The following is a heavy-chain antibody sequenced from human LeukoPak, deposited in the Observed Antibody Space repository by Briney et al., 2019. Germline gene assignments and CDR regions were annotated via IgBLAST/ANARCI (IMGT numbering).Heavy chain of an antibody. V-gene: IGHV3-33*01. CDR3: TIAYYDILTGYYVDDY. Sequence: PGRSLRLSCAASGFTFSSYGMHWVRQAPGKGLEWVAVIWYDGSNKYYADSVKGRFTISRDNSKNTLYLQMNSLKTEDTAVYYCTIAYYDILTGYYVDDYWGQGTLVTVSS. J-gene: IGHJ4*02. CDR1: GFTFSSYG. D-gene: IGHD3-9*01. CDR2: IWYDGSNK.